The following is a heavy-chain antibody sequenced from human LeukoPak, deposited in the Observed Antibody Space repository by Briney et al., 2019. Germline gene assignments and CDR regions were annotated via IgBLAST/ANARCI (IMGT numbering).Heavy chain of an antibody. CDR3: ARQFGELYFDY. V-gene: IGHV4-59*08. Sequence: SETLSLTCAVSGGSISSYYWSWIRQPPGKGLEWIGYIYYSGSTNYNPSLKSRVTTSVDTSKNQFSLKLSSVTAADTAVYYCARQFGELYFDYWGQGTLVTVSS. J-gene: IGHJ4*02. D-gene: IGHD3-10*01. CDR1: GGSISSYY. CDR2: IYYSGST.